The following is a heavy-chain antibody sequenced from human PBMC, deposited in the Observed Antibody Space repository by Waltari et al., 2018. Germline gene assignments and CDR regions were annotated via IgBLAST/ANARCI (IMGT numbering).Heavy chain of an antibody. CDR1: GFTFSSYA. D-gene: IGHD3-16*01. CDR3: ARDYGRI. CDR2: ISYEGSNK. Sequence: QVQLVESGGGVVQPGRSLRLSCAASGFTFSSYAMHWVRQAPGKGREWVAVISYEGSNKYYADSVKGRFTISRDNSKNTLYLQMNSLRAEDTAVYYCARDYGRIWGQGTMVTVSS. V-gene: IGHV3-30-3*01. J-gene: IGHJ3*02.